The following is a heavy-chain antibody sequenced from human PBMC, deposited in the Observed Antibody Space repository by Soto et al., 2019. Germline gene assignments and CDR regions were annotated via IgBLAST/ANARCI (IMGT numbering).Heavy chain of an antibody. Sequence: ASVKVSCKASGYTFTGYYMHWVRQAPGQGLEWMGWINPNSGGTNYAQKFQGWVTMTRDTSISTAYMELSSLRSEDTAVYYCASVPYYYDSSGYYPDYYYGMDVWGQGTTVTVSS. CDR3: ASVPYYYDSSGYYPDYYYGMDV. CDR2: INPNSGGT. CDR1: GYTFTGYY. D-gene: IGHD3-22*01. V-gene: IGHV1-2*04. J-gene: IGHJ6*02.